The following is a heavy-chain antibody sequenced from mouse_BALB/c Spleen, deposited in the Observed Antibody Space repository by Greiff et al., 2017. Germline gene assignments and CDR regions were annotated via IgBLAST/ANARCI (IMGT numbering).Heavy chain of an antibody. V-gene: IGHV5-6-2*01. CDR3: AQGNYYAMDY. CDR1: GFTFSSYY. J-gene: IGHJ4*01. D-gene: IGHD2-1*01. Sequence: EVHLVESGGGLVKLGGSLKLSCAASGFTFSSYYMSWVRQTPAKRLELVAAINSNGGSTYYPDTVKGRFTISRDNAKNTLYLQMSSLKSEDTALYDGAQGNYYAMDYWGQGTSVTVSS. CDR2: INSNGGST.